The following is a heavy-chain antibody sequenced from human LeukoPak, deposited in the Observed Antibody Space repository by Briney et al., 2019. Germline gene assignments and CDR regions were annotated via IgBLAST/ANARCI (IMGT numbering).Heavy chain of an antibody. Sequence: ASVKVSCKASGYTFTGYYMHWVRQAPGQGLEWMGWINPNSGGTNYAQKFQGRVTMTRDTSISTAYMELSRLRSDDTAVYYCARVAAPTELYYFDYWGQGTLVTVSS. CDR3: ARVAAPTELYYFDY. V-gene: IGHV1-2*02. CDR2: INPNSGGT. CDR1: GYTFTGYY. D-gene: IGHD1-14*01. J-gene: IGHJ4*02.